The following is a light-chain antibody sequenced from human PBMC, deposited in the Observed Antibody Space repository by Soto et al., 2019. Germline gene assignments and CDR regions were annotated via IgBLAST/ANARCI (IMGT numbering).Light chain of an antibody. CDR1: SSDVGGFNF. J-gene: IGLJ1*01. Sequence: LTQPASVSGSPGQSITISCTGTSSDVGGFNFVSWYQQHPGKAPQLIIYDVSNRPSGVSNRFSGSKSGNTASLAIFGLQAEDEADYYCSSYRSSSTLGVFGTGAKVTVL. V-gene: IGLV2-14*01. CDR3: SSYRSSSTLGV. CDR2: DVS.